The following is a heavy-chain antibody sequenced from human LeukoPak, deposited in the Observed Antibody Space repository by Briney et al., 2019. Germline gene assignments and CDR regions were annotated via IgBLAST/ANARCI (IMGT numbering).Heavy chain of an antibody. CDR2: IIPIFGTA. Sequence: ASVKVSCKASGGTFSSYAISWVRQAPGQGLEWMGGIIPIFGTANYAQKFQGRVTITADESTSTAYMELSSLRSEDTAVYYCARIRVVPAAIYWFDPWGQGTLVTVSS. CDR1: GGTFSSYA. CDR3: ARIRVVPAAIYWFDP. V-gene: IGHV1-69*13. D-gene: IGHD2-2*02. J-gene: IGHJ5*02.